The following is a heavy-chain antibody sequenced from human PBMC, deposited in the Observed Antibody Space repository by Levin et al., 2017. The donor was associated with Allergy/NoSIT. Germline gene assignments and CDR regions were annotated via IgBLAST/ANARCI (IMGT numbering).Heavy chain of an antibody. V-gene: IGHV4-39*01. CDR1: GDSISSRSDY. CDR2: IYYSGSN. Sequence: SETLSLTCTVSGDSISSRSDYWGWIRQPPGKGLEWIASIYYSGSNYYNPSLRSRVTISVDTSKNQFSLKLSSVTTADTAVYYCARQRASGNPFDIWGQGTMVTVSS. CDR3: ARQRASGNPFDI. D-gene: IGHD3-16*01. J-gene: IGHJ3*02.